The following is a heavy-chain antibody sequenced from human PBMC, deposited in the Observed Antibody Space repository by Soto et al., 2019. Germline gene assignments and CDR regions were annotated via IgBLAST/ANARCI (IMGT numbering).Heavy chain of an antibody. CDR1: GYTFTSYA. D-gene: IGHD3-9*01. J-gene: IGHJ4*02. V-gene: IGHV1-3*01. CDR3: ARIFSVDPPHLLGYFDY. CDR2: INAGNGNT. Sequence: ASVKVSCKASGYTFTSYAMHWVRQAPGQRLEWMGWINAGNGNTKYSQKFQGRVTITRDTSASTAYMELSSLRSEDTAVYYCARIFSVDPPHLLGYFDYWGQGTLVTVSS.